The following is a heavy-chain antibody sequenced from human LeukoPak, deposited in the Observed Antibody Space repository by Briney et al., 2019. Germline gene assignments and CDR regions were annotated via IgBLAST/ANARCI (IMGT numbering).Heavy chain of an antibody. V-gene: IGHV4-31*03. CDR2: IYYSGST. D-gene: IGHD1-20*01. J-gene: IGHJ5*02. CDR3: ARLSGRVWFDP. CDR1: GASIRSGGYY. Sequence: SETLSLTCSVSGASIRSGGYYWSWIRQHPGKGLGWIGYIYYSGSTYYNPSLKSRVTILVDTSKNQFSLKLSSVTAADTAIYYCARLSGRVWFDPWGQGTLVTVSS.